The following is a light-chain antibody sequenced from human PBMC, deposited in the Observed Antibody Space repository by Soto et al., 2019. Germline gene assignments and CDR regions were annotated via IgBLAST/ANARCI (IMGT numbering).Light chain of an antibody. CDR1: SSDVGGYVY. Sequence: QSVLTQPRSVSGSPGQPVTISCTGISSDVGGYVYVSWYQQYPGKVPNLIIYDVNKRPSGVPHRFSGSKSGNTASLTISGLQEEDEADYYCWSYGGSYTSEIFGGGTKVTVL. V-gene: IGLV2-11*01. J-gene: IGLJ2*01. CDR2: DVN. CDR3: WSYGGSYTSEI.